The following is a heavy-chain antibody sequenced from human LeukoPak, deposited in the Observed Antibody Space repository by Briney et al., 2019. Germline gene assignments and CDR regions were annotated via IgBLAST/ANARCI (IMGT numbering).Heavy chain of an antibody. CDR2: IRYDGSNK. CDR1: GFTFSSYG. V-gene: IGHV3-30*02. J-gene: IGHJ4*02. Sequence: GGSLRLSCAASGFTFSSYGMHWVRQAPGKGLEWVAFIRYDGSNKYYADSVKGRFTISRDNSKNTLYLQMNSLRAEDTAVYYCAKDVSLKAPYGSGSYPLNFDYWGQGTLVTVSS. CDR3: AKDVSLKAPYGSGSYPLNFDY. D-gene: IGHD3-10*01.